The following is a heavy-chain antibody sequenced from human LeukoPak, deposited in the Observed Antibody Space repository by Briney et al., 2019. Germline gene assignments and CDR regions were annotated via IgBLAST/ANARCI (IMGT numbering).Heavy chain of an antibody. Sequence: PGGSLRLSCAASGFTFSNAWKSWVRQAPGKGLEWVGRIKSKTDGRTTDYAAPVKGRFTISRDDSKNTLYLQMSSVKSEDTAVYYCTTGDSGYYDSSGYVTIDYWGQGTLVTVSS. V-gene: IGHV3-15*01. J-gene: IGHJ4*02. CDR1: GFTFSNAW. CDR3: TTGDSGYYDSSGYVTIDY. CDR2: IKSKTDGRTT. D-gene: IGHD3-22*01.